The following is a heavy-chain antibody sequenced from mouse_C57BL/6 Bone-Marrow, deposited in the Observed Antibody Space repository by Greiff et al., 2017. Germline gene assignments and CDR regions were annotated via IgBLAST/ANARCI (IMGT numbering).Heavy chain of an antibody. Sequence: VQLQQSGAELVKPGASVKLSCTASGFNIKDYYMHWVKQRTEQGLEWIGRIDPEDGDTKYAPKFQGKATITADTSSNTAYLQLSSLTSEDTADYYCTSSNTTVVATSDYWGQGTTRTVSS. CDR3: TSSNTTVVATSDY. J-gene: IGHJ2*01. V-gene: IGHV14-2*01. CDR2: IDPEDGDT. D-gene: IGHD1-1*01. CDR1: GFNIKDYY.